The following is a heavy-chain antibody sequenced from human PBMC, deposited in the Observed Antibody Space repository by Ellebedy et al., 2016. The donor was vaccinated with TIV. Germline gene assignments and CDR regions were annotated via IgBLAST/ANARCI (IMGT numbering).Heavy chain of an antibody. J-gene: IGHJ3*02. CDR2: LYTGGTT. CDR1: GFLVRNTF. V-gene: IGHV3-66*01. Sequence: GGSLRLSCGVSGFLVRNTFMGWVRQAPGKGLEAVSVLYTGGTTDYADSVKGRFNISRDNGNNTLYLQMNSLEVEDTAVYYCARFLVAVDAFDIWGQGTMVTVSS. CDR3: ARFLVAVDAFDI. D-gene: IGHD5-12*01.